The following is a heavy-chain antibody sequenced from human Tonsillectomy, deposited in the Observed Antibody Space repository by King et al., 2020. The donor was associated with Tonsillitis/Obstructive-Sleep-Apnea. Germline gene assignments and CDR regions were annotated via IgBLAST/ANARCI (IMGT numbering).Heavy chain of an antibody. CDR2: IYPGDSDT. Sequence: VQLVESGAEVKKPGESLKISCKGSGYTFVNYWIGWVRQMPGKGLEWMGIIYPGDSDTTYSPSFQGQVTISADKSISTAYLLWSSLKASDTGMYHCARRGGYYSMDVWGKGTTVTVSS. CDR1: GYTFVNYW. J-gene: IGHJ6*03. CDR3: ARRGGYYSMDV. V-gene: IGHV5-51*01. D-gene: IGHD3-16*01.